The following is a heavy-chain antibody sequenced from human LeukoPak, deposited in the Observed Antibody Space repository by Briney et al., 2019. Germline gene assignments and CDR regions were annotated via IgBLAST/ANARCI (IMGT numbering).Heavy chain of an antibody. D-gene: IGHD3-3*01. CDR1: GVTVSSNY. J-gene: IGHJ5*02. CDR2: IYSGGST. Sequence: PGGSLRLSCAASGVTVSSNYMSWVCQAPGKGLEWVSVIYSGGSTYYADSVKGRFTISRDNSKNTLYLQMNSLRAEDTTVYYCAREHDSWSPQTNWFDPWGQGTLVTVSS. V-gene: IGHV3-66*02. CDR3: AREHDSWSPQTNWFDP.